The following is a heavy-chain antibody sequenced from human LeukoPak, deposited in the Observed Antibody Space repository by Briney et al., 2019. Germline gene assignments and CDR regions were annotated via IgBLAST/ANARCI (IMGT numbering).Heavy chain of an antibody. CDR3: ARHEDRNWYFDH. CDR2: IYYSGST. Sequence: RTSETLSLTCTVSGGSISSSYYYWGWIRQPPGKGLEWIGTIYYSGSTYYNPSIKSRVTISVDTSKNQFSLKLSSVTAPDTAVYYCARHEDRNWYFDHWGQGTLVTVSS. CDR1: GGSISSSYYY. D-gene: IGHD1-1*01. J-gene: IGHJ4*02. V-gene: IGHV4-39*01.